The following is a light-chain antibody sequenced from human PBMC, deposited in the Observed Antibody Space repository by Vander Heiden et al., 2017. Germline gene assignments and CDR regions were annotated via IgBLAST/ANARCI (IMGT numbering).Light chain of an antibody. V-gene: IGLV2-11*01. CDR1: SSYVGGYNY. CDR2: DVS. Sequence: QSALTLHRSVHGSLGQSVTSSCTGASSYVGGYNYVSWYQQHPGKAPKLMIYDVSKRPSGVPDRFSGSKSGNTASLTISGLQAEDEADDYCCSYAGSYTLVFGGGTKLTVL. CDR3: CSYAGSYTLV. J-gene: IGLJ2*01.